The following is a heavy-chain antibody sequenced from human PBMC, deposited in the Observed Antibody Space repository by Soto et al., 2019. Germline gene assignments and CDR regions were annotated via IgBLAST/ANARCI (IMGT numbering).Heavy chain of an antibody. D-gene: IGHD3-22*01. Sequence: PGGSLRLSCGGSGVTVSRNYMSGGRQAPGKGLEWVSVIYSGGSTYYADSVKGRFTISRDNSKNTLYLQMNSLRAEDTAVYYCARERTYYYDSSGYYRSYYYYYGMDVWGQGTTVTVSS. J-gene: IGHJ6*02. CDR2: IYSGGST. CDR1: GVTVSRNY. V-gene: IGHV3-53*01. CDR3: ARERTYYYDSSGYYRSYYYYYGMDV.